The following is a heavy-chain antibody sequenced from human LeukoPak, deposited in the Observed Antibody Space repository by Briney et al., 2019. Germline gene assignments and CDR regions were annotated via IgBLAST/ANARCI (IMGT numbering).Heavy chain of an antibody. J-gene: IGHJ4*02. V-gene: IGHV3-43*01. CDR2: ISWDGGST. Sequence: GGSLRLSCAASGFTFDDYTMHWVREAPGKGLEWVSLISWDGGSTYYADSVKGRFTISRDNSKNSLYLQMNSLRTEDTALYYCAKDIRDGYNYGIDYWGQGTLVTVSS. CDR3: AKDIRDGYNYGIDY. D-gene: IGHD5-24*01. CDR1: GFTFDDYT.